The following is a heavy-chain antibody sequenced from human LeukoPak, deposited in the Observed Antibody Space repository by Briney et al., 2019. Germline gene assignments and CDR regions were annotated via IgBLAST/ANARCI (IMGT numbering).Heavy chain of an antibody. J-gene: IGHJ4*02. Sequence: GGSLRLSCAASGFRFSYHDMHWVRQAPGKGLEYVSAISSNGGSTYYANSVKGRFTISRDNSKNTLYLQMGSLRAEDMAVYYCARTPAAAGTFDYWGQGTLVTVSS. CDR2: ISSNGGST. CDR3: ARTPAAAGTFDY. D-gene: IGHD6-13*01. V-gene: IGHV3-64*01. CDR1: GFRFSYHD.